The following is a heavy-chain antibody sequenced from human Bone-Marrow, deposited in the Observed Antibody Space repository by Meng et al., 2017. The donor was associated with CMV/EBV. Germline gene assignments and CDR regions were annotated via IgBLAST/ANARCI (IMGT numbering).Heavy chain of an antibody. CDR2: INAGNGNT. V-gene: IGHV1-3*01. Sequence: ASGYTFTSYAMHWVRQAPGQRLEWMGWINAGNGNTKYSQKFQGRVTITRDTSASTAYVELSSLRSEDTAVYYCARGVPPVRLTGFDPWGQGTLVTSPQ. D-gene: IGHD1-20*01. J-gene: IGHJ5*02. CDR3: ARGVPPVRLTGFDP. CDR1: GYTFTSYA.